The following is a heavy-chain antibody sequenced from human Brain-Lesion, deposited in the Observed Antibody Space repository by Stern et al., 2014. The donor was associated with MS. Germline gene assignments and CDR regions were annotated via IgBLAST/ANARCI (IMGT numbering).Heavy chain of an antibody. J-gene: IGHJ6*02. CDR2: IFNSGST. D-gene: IGHD2-2*01. Sequence: QVQLQESGPGLVKPSQTLSLSCTVSGGSISSGGYYWSWIRQPAGKGLEWIGRIFNSGSTSYNPPLKSRVTISIDTSKNQFSRRLNPMTAADTAVYYCARGRVVPGFQYYATDVWGQGTTVIVSS. V-gene: IGHV4-61*02. CDR1: GGSISSGGYY. CDR3: ARGRVVPGFQYYATDV.